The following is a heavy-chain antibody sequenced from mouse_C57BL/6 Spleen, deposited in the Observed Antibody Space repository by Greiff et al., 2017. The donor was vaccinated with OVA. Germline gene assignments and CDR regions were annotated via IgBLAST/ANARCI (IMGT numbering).Heavy chain of an antibody. CDR1: GYTFTSYW. CDR2: IDPKSGGT. Sequence: QVQLQQSGAELVKPGASVKLSCKASGYTFTSYWMHWVKQRPGRGLEWIGRIDPKSGGTKYNEKFKSKATLTVDKSSSTAYMQLSSLTSEDSAVYYGASSGDGSYDAMDYWGQGTSVTVSS. D-gene: IGHD2-3*01. J-gene: IGHJ4*01. CDR3: ASSGDGSYDAMDY. V-gene: IGHV1-72*01.